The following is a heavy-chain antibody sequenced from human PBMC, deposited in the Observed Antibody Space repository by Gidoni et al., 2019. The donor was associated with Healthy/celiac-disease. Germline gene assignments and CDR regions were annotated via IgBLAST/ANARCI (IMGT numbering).Heavy chain of an antibody. CDR3: ARGGKVDEIDWYFDL. V-gene: IGHV3-33*01. CDR1: GFTFSSYG. Sequence: QVQLVESGGGVVQPGRSLRLSCAASGFTFSSYGMHWVRQAPGKGLEWVAVIWYDGSNKYYADSVKGRFTISRDNSKNTLYLQMNSLRAEDTAVYYCARGGKVDEIDWYFDLWGRGTLVTVSS. CDR2: IWYDGSNK. J-gene: IGHJ2*01.